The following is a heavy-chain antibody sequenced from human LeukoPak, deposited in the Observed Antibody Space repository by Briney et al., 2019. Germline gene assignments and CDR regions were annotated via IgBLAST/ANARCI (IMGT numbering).Heavy chain of an antibody. CDR2: ISGSGGST. V-gene: IGHV3-23*01. CDR3: AKEGHSSGYYYVDY. D-gene: IGHD3-22*01. Sequence: PGGSLRLSCTASGFTFSSYWMSWVRQAPGKGLEWVSAISGSGGSTYYADSVKGRFTISRDNSKNTLYLQMNSLRAEDTAVYYCAKEGHSSGYYYVDYWGQGTLVTVSS. CDR1: GFTFSSYW. J-gene: IGHJ4*02.